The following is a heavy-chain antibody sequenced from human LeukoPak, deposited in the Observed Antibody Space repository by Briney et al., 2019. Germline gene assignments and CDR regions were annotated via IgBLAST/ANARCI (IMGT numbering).Heavy chain of an antibody. V-gene: IGHV4-31*03. J-gene: IGHJ6*03. CDR1: GGSISSGGYY. Sequence: PSQTLSLTCTVSGGSISSGGYYWSRIRQHPGKGLEWIGYIYYSGSTYYNPSLKGRVTISVDTSKNQFSLKLSSVTAADTAVYYCARDHGTRQLRNDYYYYYMDVWGKGTTVTVSS. D-gene: IGHD6-13*01. CDR3: ARDHGTRQLRNDYYYYYMDV. CDR2: IYYSGST.